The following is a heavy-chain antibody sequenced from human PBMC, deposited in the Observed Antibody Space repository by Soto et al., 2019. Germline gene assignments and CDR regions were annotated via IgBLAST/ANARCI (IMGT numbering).Heavy chain of an antibody. CDR3: ARALWFGELLGFDP. J-gene: IGHJ5*02. CDR1: GGSISSYY. D-gene: IGHD3-10*01. V-gene: IGHV4-59*01. Sequence: SETLSLTCTVSGGSISSYYWSWIRQPPGKGLEWIGYIYYSGSTNYNPSLKSRDTISVDTSKNQLSLKLSSVTAADTAVYYCARALWFGELLGFDPWGQGTQVTVS. CDR2: IYYSGST.